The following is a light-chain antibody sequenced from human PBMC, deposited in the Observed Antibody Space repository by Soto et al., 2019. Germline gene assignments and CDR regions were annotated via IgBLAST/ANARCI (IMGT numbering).Light chain of an antibody. J-gene: IGLJ3*02. CDR1: SSDVGAYNY. CDR3: CSYAGSYSWV. Sequence: QSALTQPRSVSWSPGQSVTISCTGTSSDVGAYNYVSWYQHHPGKAPKVMIYDVSERPSGVPDRFSGSKSDNKASLTISGLQAEDEADYYCCSYAGSYSWVFGGGTQLTVL. CDR2: DVS. V-gene: IGLV2-11*01.